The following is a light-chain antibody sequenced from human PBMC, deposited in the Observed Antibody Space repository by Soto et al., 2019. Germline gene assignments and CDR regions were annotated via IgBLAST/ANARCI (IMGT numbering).Light chain of an antibody. V-gene: IGKV1-6*02. CDR3: LQDHNYPLT. CDR2: AAA. J-gene: IGKJ4*01. CDR1: QGIGND. Sequence: AIQMAQSPSSLSASVGDRVTITCRASQGIGNDVGWFQQKPGKAPKLLIYAAATLQSGVPSRFSGSRSGTDFTLTISSLQTEDFATYYWLQDHNYPLTFGGGTKVEIK.